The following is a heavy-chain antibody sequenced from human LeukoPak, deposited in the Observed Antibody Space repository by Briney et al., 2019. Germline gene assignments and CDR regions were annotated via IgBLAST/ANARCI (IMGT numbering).Heavy chain of an antibody. Sequence: GGSLRLSCGASGFIFNNYAMTWVRQAPGKGLEWVSGISRNSDSTYHADSVKGRFTISRDNSKNSLYLQMNSLRAEDTAVYYCARDRGGSYSAIDYWGQGTLVTVSS. CDR3: ARDRGGSYSAIDY. J-gene: IGHJ4*02. CDR2: ISRNSDST. V-gene: IGHV3-23*01. CDR1: GFIFNNYA. D-gene: IGHD1-26*01.